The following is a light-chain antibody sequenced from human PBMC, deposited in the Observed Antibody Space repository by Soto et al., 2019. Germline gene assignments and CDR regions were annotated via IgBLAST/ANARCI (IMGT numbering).Light chain of an antibody. J-gene: IGKJ1*01. CDR1: QRVLYSSNNKNY. Sequence: DILMTQSPDSLAVPLGERATINCKSSQRVLYSSNNKNYLAWYQQKPGQPPKLLIYWASTRESGVPDRFSGSGSGTDFTLTISSLQAEDVAVYYCQQYYSTPQTFGQGTKVDI. CDR3: QQYYSTPQT. V-gene: IGKV4-1*01. CDR2: WAS.